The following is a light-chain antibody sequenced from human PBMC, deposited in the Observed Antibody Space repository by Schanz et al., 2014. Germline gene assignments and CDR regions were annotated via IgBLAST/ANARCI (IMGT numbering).Light chain of an antibody. CDR2: DVT. Sequence: QSALTQPPSASGSPGQSVTISCTGTSSDVGGYNYVSWYQQHPGKAPKLIISDVTRRPSGVPDRFSGSKSGNTASLTISGLQAEDEADYYCCSYAGRNNLVFGTGTKLTVL. CDR3: CSYAGRNNLV. CDR1: SSDVGGYNY. J-gene: IGLJ1*01. V-gene: IGLV2-8*01.